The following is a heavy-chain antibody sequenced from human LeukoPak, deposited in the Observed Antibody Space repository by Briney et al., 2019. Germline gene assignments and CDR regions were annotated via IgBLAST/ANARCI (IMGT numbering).Heavy chain of an antibody. CDR3: ARDRVYYDSSGYYYSWFDP. Sequence: SETLSLTCTVSGGSISSYYWSWIRQPPGKGLEWIGYIHYSGSTNYNPSLKSRVTISVDTSKNQFSPKLSSVTAADTAVYYCARDRVYYDSSGYYYSWFDPWGQGTLVTVSS. V-gene: IGHV4-59*01. CDR1: GGSISSYY. CDR2: IHYSGST. J-gene: IGHJ5*02. D-gene: IGHD3-22*01.